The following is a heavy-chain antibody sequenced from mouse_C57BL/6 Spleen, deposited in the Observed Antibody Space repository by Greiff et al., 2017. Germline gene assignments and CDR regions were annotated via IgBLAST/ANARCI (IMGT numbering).Heavy chain of an antibody. D-gene: IGHD2-12*01. CDR1: GYTFTSYW. Sequence: QVQLQQPGAELVRPGTSVKLSCKASGYTFTSYWMHWVKQRPGQGLEWIGVIDPSDSYTNYNQKFKGKATLTVDTSSSTAYMQLSSLTFEDSAVYYCARSEELRSFDYWGQGTTLTVSS. CDR2: IDPSDSYT. J-gene: IGHJ2*01. CDR3: ARSEELRSFDY. V-gene: IGHV1-59*01.